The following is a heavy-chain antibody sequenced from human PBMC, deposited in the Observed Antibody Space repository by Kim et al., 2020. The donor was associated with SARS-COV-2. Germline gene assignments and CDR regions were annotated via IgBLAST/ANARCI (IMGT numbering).Heavy chain of an antibody. CDR1: GYTFTSYG. CDR2: ISGYNGDT. Sequence: ASVKVSCRASGYTFTSYGLTWVRQAPGQGLEWMGWISGYNGDTSYAQKVQGRVTVTTDTSTDTSYMELRSLRSDDTAVYYCARKGRKQPLDYWGQGTLVT. J-gene: IGHJ4*02. CDR3: ARKGRKQPLDY. V-gene: IGHV1-18*01. D-gene: IGHD1-1*01.